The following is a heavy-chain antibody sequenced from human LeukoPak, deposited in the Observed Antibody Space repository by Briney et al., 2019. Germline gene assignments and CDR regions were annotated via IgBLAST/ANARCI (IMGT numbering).Heavy chain of an antibody. CDR3: VRHPDLTTFDY. Sequence: GESLKISCKGSGYSFTSYWISWVRQMPGKGLEWMGRIDPADSYTNYSPSFQGHVTISADTSINTAYLQWSSLQASDTAIYYCVRHPDLTTFDYWGHGTLVTVSS. V-gene: IGHV5-10-1*01. CDR2: IDPADSYT. D-gene: IGHD3-9*01. CDR1: GYSFTSYW. J-gene: IGHJ4*01.